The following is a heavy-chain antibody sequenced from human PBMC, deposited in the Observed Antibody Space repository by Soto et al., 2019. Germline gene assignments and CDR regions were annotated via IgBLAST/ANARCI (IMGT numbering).Heavy chain of an antibody. D-gene: IGHD3-22*01. V-gene: IGHV3-48*02. CDR3: AREGYDSSGYYEHFDF. CDR1: GFTFSDYN. J-gene: IGHJ4*02. Sequence: EVHLVESGGDLVQPGGSLRLTCAASGFTFSDYNMNWVRQAPGKGPERISFISGSGDTIYYADSVKGRFTISRDNAKTSLSLHMKNLRDEDTAVYYCAREGYDSSGYYEHFDFWGQGSLVTVSS. CDR2: ISGSGDTI.